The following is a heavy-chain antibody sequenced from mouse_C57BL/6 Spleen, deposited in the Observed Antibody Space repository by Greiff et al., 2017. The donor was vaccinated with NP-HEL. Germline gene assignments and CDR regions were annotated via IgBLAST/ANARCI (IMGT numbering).Heavy chain of an antibody. V-gene: IGHV5-9*01. D-gene: IGHD1-1*01. CDR1: GFTFSSYT. J-gene: IGHJ2*01. CDR2: ISGGGGNT. CDR3: AREYYYGSSYVPDY. Sequence: EVKLVESGGGLVKPGGSLKLSCAASGFTFSSYTMSWVRQTPEKRLEWVATISGGGGNTYYPDSVKGRFTISRDNAKNTLYLQMSSLRSEDTALYYCAREYYYGSSYVPDYWGQGTTLTVSS.